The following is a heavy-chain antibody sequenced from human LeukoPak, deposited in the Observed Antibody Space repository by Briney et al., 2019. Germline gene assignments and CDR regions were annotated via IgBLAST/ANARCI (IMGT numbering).Heavy chain of an antibody. CDR2: IYYSGST. Sequence: SETLSLTCTVSGGSISSYYWSWIRQPPGKGLEWIGYIYYSGSTNYNPSLKSRVTISVDTSKNQFSLKLSSVTAADTAVYYCARDRRGLPPHYGMDVWGQRTTVTVSS. CDR3: ARDRRGLPPHYGMDV. V-gene: IGHV4-59*01. D-gene: IGHD5-18*01. CDR1: GGSISSYY. J-gene: IGHJ6*02.